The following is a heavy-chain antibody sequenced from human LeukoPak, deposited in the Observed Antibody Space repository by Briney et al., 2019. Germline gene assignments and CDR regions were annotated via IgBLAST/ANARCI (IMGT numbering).Heavy chain of an antibody. CDR3: ARDPALHRPY. D-gene: IGHD5-24*01. J-gene: IGHJ4*02. V-gene: IGHV4-61*02. CDR2: IYTSGST. Sequence: TSETLSLTCTVSGGSISSGSYYWSWIRQPAGKGLEWIGRIYTSGSTNYNPSLKSRVTISVDTSKNQFSLKLSSVTAADTAVYYCARDPALHRPYWSQGTLVTVSS. CDR1: GGSISSGSYY.